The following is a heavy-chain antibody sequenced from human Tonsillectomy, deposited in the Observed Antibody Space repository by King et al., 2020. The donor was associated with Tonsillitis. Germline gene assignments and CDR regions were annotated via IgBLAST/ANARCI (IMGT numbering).Heavy chain of an antibody. J-gene: IGHJ5*01. CDR2: FYYSRSA. D-gene: IGHD3-10*01. Sequence: QVQLQESGPRLVMPSQTLSLTCTVAGDSISRGDDYWSWIRQSPGRGLEWIGYFYYSRSAYYNSSLKSRVTISINKSKTQFSLKMRSVTVADTAVYYCARAAGSGSYWVPKWLDSWGQGLPVTVSS. CDR1: GDSISRGDDY. V-gene: IGHV4-30-4*08. CDR3: ARAAGSGSYWVPKWLDS.